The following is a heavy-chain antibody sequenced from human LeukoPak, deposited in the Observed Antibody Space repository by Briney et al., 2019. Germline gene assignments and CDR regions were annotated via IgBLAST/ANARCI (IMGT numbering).Heavy chain of an antibody. D-gene: IGHD5-24*01. CDR2: IKHDGREK. Sequence: PGGSLRLSCVASGFTSGSYSMSWVRQAPGKGLEWVASIKHDGREKYYLDSVKGRFAISRDNTKNSLYLQINSLRAEDAAVYYCARGRVDSNYSHLDSWGQGTLVTVSS. V-gene: IGHV3-7*01. J-gene: IGHJ4*02. CDR1: GFTSGSYS. CDR3: ARGRVDSNYSHLDS.